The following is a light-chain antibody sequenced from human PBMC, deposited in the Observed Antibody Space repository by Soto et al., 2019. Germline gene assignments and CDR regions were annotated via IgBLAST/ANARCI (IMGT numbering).Light chain of an antibody. CDR3: QQYQSYSRT. Sequence: DIQMTQSPSTLSASLLDRVTGTCRASQSISSWLAWYQQKPGKAPKLLIYDASSLESGVPSRFSGSGSGTEFTLTISSLKPDDFATYYCQQYQSYSRTFGQGTKVDNK. CDR2: DAS. J-gene: IGKJ1*01. V-gene: IGKV1-5*01. CDR1: QSISSW.